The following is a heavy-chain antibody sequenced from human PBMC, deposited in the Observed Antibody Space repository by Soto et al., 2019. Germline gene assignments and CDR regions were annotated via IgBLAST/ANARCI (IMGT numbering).Heavy chain of an antibody. Sequence: PGGSLRRSCTASGFTFSLFSMEGVRQAPGKGLEWVSAISPSTSYTYYADSVKGRFTTSRDNAKNSVYLQMNSLRAEDTAVYYCAFELVSPEGSFDPWGQGTLVTVSS. D-gene: IGHD1-7*01. CDR1: GFTFSLFS. CDR3: AFELVSPEGSFDP. J-gene: IGHJ5*02. V-gene: IGHV3-21*01. CDR2: ISPSTSYT.